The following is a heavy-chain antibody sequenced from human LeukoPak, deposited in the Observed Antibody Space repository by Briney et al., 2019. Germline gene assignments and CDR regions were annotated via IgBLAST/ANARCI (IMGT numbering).Heavy chain of an antibody. D-gene: IGHD6-13*01. CDR1: GFTFSDYY. J-gene: IGHJ5*02. Sequence: GGSLRLSWAASGFTFSDYYMSWIRQAPGKGLEWVSYISSSGSTIYYADSVKGRFTISRDNAKNSLYLQMNSLRAEDTAVYYCARDQVSSWYVGVYGWFDPWGQGTLVTVSS. CDR3: ARDQVSSWYVGVYGWFDP. V-gene: IGHV3-11*01. CDR2: ISSSGSTI.